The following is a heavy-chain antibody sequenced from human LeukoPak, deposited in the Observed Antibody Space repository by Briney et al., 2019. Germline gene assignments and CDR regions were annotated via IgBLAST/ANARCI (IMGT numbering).Heavy chain of an antibody. CDR2: ISGSGGST. D-gene: IGHD6-13*01. Sequence: GGSLRLSCAASGFTFSSYAMSWVRQAPGKGLEWVSAISGSGGSTYYADSVKGRFTISRDNSKNTLYLQMSSLRAEDTAVYYCARDRSLYSSTWYVPRDGFDIWGQGTMVTVSS. V-gene: IGHV3-23*01. CDR3: ARDRSLYSSTWYVPRDGFDI. J-gene: IGHJ3*02. CDR1: GFTFSSYA.